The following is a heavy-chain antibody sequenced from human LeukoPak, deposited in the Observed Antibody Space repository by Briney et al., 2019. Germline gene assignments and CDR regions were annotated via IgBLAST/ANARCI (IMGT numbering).Heavy chain of an antibody. V-gene: IGHV3-23*01. J-gene: IGHJ4*02. CDR1: GFIFGNDD. Sequence: GRSLRLPCAASGFIFGNDDMNWVGQAPGKGLERVSGISGDADRTHYAGSVKGRFTISRDNSNNTLSLQMNSLRAEDTAVYYCAKVNWCSASCADAWGQGTLVTVSS. CDR2: ISGDADRT. CDR3: AKVNWCSASCADA. D-gene: IGHD2-2*01.